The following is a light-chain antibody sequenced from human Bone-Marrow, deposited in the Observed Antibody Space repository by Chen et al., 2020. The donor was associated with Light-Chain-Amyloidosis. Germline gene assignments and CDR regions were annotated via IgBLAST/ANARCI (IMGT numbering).Light chain of an antibody. CDR3: QSADSSGTYEVI. CDR1: DLPTKY. V-gene: IGLV3-25*03. Sequence: YELTQPPSVSVSPGQTARIIRAGDDLPTKYAYWYQQKPGQAPVLVIHRDTERPSGISERFSGSSSGTTATLTISGVQAEDEADYHCQSADSSGTYEVIFGGGTKLTVL. J-gene: IGLJ2*01. CDR2: RDT.